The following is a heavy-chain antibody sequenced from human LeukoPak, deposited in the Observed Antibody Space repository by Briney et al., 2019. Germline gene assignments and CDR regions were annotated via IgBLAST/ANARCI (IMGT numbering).Heavy chain of an antibody. CDR3: ARDPTYYDFWSGYSKYNWFDP. CDR1: GYTFTSYG. Sequence: ASVKVSCKASGYTFTSYGISWVRQAPGQGLEWMGWISAYNGNTNYAQKLQGRVTMTTDISTSTAYMELRSLRSDDTAVYYCARDPTYYDFWSGYSKYNWFDPWGQGTLVTVSS. V-gene: IGHV1-18*01. CDR2: ISAYNGNT. J-gene: IGHJ5*02. D-gene: IGHD3-3*01.